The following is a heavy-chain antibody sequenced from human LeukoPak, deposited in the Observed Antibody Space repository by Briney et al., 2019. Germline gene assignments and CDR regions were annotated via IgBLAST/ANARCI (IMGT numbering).Heavy chain of an antibody. CDR1: GGSISSYY. V-gene: IGHV4-59*08. J-gene: IGHJ4*02. CDR3: ARHRVDYGGNSYFDY. D-gene: IGHD4-23*01. CDR2: IYYSGST. Sequence: SETLSLTCTVSGGSISSYYWSWIRQPPGKGLEWIGYIYYSGSTNYNPSLKSRVTISVDTSKNQFSLKLSSVTAADTAVYYCARHRVDYGGNSYFDYWGQGTLVTVSS.